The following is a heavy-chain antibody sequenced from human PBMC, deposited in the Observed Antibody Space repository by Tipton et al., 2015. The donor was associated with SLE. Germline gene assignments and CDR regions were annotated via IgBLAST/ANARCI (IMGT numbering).Heavy chain of an antibody. V-gene: IGHV4-59*08. CDR3: ARHGWPGGGSYFDP. D-gene: IGHD1-26*01. CDR2: IYYSGST. J-gene: IGHJ5*02. CDR1: GGSISTYY. Sequence: LRLSCTVSGGSISTYYWSWIRQPPGKGLEWIGYIYYSGSTNYNPSLKSRVTISVDTSKNQFSLKLSSVTAADTAVYYCARHGWPGGGSYFDPWGQGTLVTVSS.